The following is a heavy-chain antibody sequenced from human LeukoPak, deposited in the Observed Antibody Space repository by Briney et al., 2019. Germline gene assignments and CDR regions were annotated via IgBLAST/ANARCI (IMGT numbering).Heavy chain of an antibody. V-gene: IGHV3-53*01. CDR3: ARGAGLITMVQGVIMMGYFDY. D-gene: IGHD3-10*01. CDR1: GFTVSSNY. J-gene: IGHJ4*02. CDR2: IYSGGST. Sequence: PGGSLRLSCAASGFTVSSNYMSWVRQAPGKGLEWVSVIYSGGSTYYADSVKGRFTISRDNSKNTLYLQMNSLRAEDTAVYYCARGAGLITMVQGVIMMGYFDYWGQGTLVTVSS.